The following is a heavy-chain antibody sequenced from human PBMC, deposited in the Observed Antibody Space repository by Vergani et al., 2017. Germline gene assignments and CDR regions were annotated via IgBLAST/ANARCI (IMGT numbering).Heavy chain of an antibody. CDR1: GGSFTSYH. Sequence: QVQLQQWGGGLLKPSETLSLTCVVNGGSFTSYHWTWIRQSPGEGLEWVGDINHTGRPDYNPSLKSRLTMSVDKFRNQFSLSLNSVTATETAVYFSAGVKTETNGHLYYYYYMDVWGQGTAVTVS. D-gene: IGHD2-8*01. V-gene: IGHV4-34*01. CDR2: INHTGRP. CDR3: AGVKTETNGHLYYYYYMDV. J-gene: IGHJ6*03.